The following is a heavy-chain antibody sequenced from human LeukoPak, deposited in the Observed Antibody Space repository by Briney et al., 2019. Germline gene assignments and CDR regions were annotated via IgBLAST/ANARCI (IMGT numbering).Heavy chain of an antibody. CDR2: ISYDGSNK. CDR3: ARGAARIIFDY. J-gene: IGHJ4*02. Sequence: GGSLRLSCAASGFTFRRHSMNWVRQAPGKGLEWVAVISYDGSNKYYADSVKGRFTISRDNSKNTLYLQMNSLRAEDTAVYYCARGAARIIFDYWGQGTLVTVSS. V-gene: IGHV3-30*03. D-gene: IGHD6-6*01. CDR1: GFTFRRHS.